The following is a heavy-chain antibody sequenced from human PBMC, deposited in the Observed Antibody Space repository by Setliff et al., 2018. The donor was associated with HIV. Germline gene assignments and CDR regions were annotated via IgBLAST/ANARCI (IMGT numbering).Heavy chain of an antibody. Sequence: SSETLSLTCTVSGDSISSHYWTWIRQPAGKGLEWIGRIHSSGSTNFNPSLKSRVTMSVDTSKNQFSLRLSSVTAADTAVYYCARDPDYGGNDFWGQGTLVTVSS. V-gene: IGHV4-4*07. D-gene: IGHD4-17*01. CDR3: ARDPDYGGNDF. J-gene: IGHJ4*02. CDR2: IHSSGST. CDR1: GDSISSHY.